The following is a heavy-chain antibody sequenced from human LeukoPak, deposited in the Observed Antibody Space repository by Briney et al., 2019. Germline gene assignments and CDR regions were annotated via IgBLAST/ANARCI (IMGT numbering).Heavy chain of an antibody. CDR3: TRHSSSWAIPFDP. Sequence: GGSLRLSCAASGFTFSGSAMHWVRQASGKGLEWVGRIRSKANNYATAYAASVKGRFTISRDDSKNTAYLQMNSLKTEDTAVYYCTRHSSSWAIPFDPWGQGTLVTVSS. J-gene: IGHJ5*02. V-gene: IGHV3-73*01. D-gene: IGHD6-13*01. CDR1: GFTFSGSA. CDR2: IRSKANNYAT.